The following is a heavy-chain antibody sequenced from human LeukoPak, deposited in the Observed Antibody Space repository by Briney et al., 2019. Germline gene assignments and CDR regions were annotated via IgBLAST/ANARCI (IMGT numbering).Heavy chain of an antibody. V-gene: IGHV1-24*01. CDR1: GYTLTELS. CDR2: FDHEDGET. J-gene: IGHJ4*02. D-gene: IGHD6-19*01. Sequence: ASVRVSRKVAGYTLTELSMHWVGQAPGKGREWVGGFDHEDGETINAQKYQGRVTMTEHTSTDTAYMELTSLRSEDTAVYYCATDTFSTGWYAFDYCGQGTLVTVSS. CDR3: ATDTFSTGWYAFDY.